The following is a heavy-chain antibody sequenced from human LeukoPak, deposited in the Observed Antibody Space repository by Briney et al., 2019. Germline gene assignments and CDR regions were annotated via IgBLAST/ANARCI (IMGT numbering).Heavy chain of an antibody. D-gene: IGHD2-8*01. J-gene: IGHJ3*02. CDR1: GGSISSGGYY. CDR2: IYYSGST. CDR3: ARVLSKDAFDI. Sequence: SETLSLTCTVSGGSISSGGYYWSCIRQHPGKGLEWIGYIYYSGSTYYNPSLKSRVTTSVDTSKNQFSLKLSSVTAADTAVYYCARVLSKDAFDIWGQGTMVTVSS. V-gene: IGHV4-31*03.